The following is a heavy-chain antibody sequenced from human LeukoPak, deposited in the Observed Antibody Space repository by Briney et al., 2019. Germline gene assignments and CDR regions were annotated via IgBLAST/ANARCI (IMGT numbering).Heavy chain of an antibody. CDR1: GYSFTSYW. CDR3: ARLSLGDYGDYAYNY. CDR2: IYPGDSDT. V-gene: IGHV5-51*01. J-gene: IGHJ4*02. D-gene: IGHD4-17*01. Sequence: GESLKISCKGSGYSFTSYWIGWVRQMPGKSLEWMGIIYPGDSDTRYSPSFQGQVSISADKSISTAYLQWSSLKASDTAMYYCARLSLGDYGDYAYNYWGQGTQVTVSP.